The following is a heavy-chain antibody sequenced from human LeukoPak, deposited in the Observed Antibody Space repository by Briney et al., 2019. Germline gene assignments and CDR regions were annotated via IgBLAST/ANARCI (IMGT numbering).Heavy chain of an antibody. J-gene: IGHJ4*02. V-gene: IGHV3-30*03. CDR2: ISYDGSNK. Sequence: GGSLRLSCAASGFSFSNYGMHWVRQAPGKGLEWVAVISYDGSNKYYADSVKGRFTVSRDNSKNTLYLQMNSLRTDDTAVYYCARDAVAGSNFDYWGQGTLVTVSS. D-gene: IGHD6-19*01. CDR3: ARDAVAGSNFDY. CDR1: GFSFSNYG.